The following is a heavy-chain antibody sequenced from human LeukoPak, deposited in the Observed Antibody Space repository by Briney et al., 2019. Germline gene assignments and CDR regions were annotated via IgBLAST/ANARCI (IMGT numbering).Heavy chain of an antibody. CDR3: ARVRSSSVRVLFAKEKTYYFDY. CDR2: IYDSGST. J-gene: IGHJ4*02. CDR1: GGSVNSGGYY. D-gene: IGHD6-6*01. V-gene: IGHV4-31*03. Sequence: SETLSLTCTVSGGSVNSGGYYWGWLRQHPRKGLEWIGYIYDSGSTYYNPSLKSRVSISADTSKNQFSLKLSSVTAADTAVYYCARVRSSSVRVLFAKEKTYYFDYWGQGTLVTVSS.